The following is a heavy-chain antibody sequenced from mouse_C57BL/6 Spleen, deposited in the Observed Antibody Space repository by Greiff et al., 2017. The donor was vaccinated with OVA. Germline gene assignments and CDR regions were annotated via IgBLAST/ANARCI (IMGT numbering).Heavy chain of an antibody. J-gene: IGHJ3*01. V-gene: IGHV1-18*01. Sequence: VQLQQSGPELVKPGASVKIPCKASGYTFTDYNMDWVKQSHGKSLEWIGDINPNNGGTIYNQKFKGKATLTVDKSSSTAYMELRSLTSEDTAVYYCARENDGYYGRFAYWGQGTLVTVSA. CDR2: INPNNGGT. CDR3: ARENDGYYGRFAY. D-gene: IGHD2-3*01. CDR1: GYTFTDYN.